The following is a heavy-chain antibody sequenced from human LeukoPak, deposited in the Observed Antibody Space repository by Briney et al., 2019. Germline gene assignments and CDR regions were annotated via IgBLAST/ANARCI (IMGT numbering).Heavy chain of an antibody. J-gene: IGHJ4*02. D-gene: IGHD3-10*02. CDR1: GFFVTSGTYH. CDR2: LTYSGTT. CDR3: ARGSPMIGRFFDY. Sequence: SETLSLTCTVSGFFVTSGTYHWSWLPQPPGKGLEWIAYLTYSGTTRYNPSHKRLRTISIDTSKDQFPLKVSSVTAADTAVYSCARGSPMIGRFFDYWGQGTLVTVSS. V-gene: IGHV4-61*01.